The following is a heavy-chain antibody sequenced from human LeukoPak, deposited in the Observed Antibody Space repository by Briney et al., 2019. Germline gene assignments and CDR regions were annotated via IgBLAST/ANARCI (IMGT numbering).Heavy chain of an antibody. CDR3: AKDIEERGVILNDAFDI. CDR2: ISSSGSTI. V-gene: IGHV3-48*03. J-gene: IGHJ3*02. D-gene: IGHD3-16*02. CDR1: GFTFSSYE. Sequence: PGGSLRLSCAASGFTFSSYEMNWVRQAPGKGLEWVSYISSSGSTIYYAGSVKGRFTISRDNAKNSLYLQMNSLRAEDTALYYCAKDIEERGVILNDAFDIWGQGTMVTVSS.